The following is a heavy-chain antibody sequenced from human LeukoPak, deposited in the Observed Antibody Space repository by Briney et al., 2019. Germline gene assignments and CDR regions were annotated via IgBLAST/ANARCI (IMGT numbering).Heavy chain of an antibody. J-gene: IGHJ4*02. Sequence: SETLSLTCAVYGGSFSGYYWSWSRQPPGKGLEWIGYIYYSGSTNYNPSLKSRVTISVDTSKNQFSLKLSSVTAADTAVYYCAREAWLYSSGWYDYWGQGTLVTVSS. D-gene: IGHD6-19*01. CDR1: GGSFSGYY. CDR3: AREAWLYSSGWYDY. CDR2: IYYSGST. V-gene: IGHV4-59*01.